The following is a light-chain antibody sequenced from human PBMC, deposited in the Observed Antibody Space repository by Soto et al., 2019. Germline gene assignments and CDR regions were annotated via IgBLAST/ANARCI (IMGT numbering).Light chain of an antibody. V-gene: IGLV2-8*01. CDR2: EVS. CDR3: ISYAGSNNWV. J-gene: IGLJ3*02. CDR1: SSDVGGYNY. Sequence: QSALTQPPSASGSPGQSVTISCTGTSSDVGGYNYVSWYQQHPGKAPKLMIYEVSKRPSGVPDRFSGSKSGNTASLTVSGLKAEDEADYYCISYAGSNNWVFGGGTQLTVL.